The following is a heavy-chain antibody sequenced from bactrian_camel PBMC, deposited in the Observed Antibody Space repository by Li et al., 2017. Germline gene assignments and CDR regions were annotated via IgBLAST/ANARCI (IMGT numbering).Heavy chain of an antibody. V-gene: IGHV3S55*01. CDR2: ICYDGDT. Sequence: HVQLVESGGGSVQAGGSLTLSCASAGGGFTHSRYCMGWFRQASGKEHEGVAAICYDGDTAYAGSVKGRFTISKDNAKNTLYLQMNNLKPEDTAMYSCAYDPRCISPTGGAWYYDTWGQGTQVTVS. J-gene: IGHJ4*01. D-gene: IGHD1*01. CDR1: GGGFTHSRYC. CDR3: AYDPRCISPTGGAWYYDT.